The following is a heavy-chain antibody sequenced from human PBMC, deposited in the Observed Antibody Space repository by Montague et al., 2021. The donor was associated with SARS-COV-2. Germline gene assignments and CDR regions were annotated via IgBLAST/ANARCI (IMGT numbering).Heavy chain of an antibody. CDR1: GGSISSSSYY. D-gene: IGHD3-10*01. J-gene: IGHJ1*01. V-gene: IGHV4-39*02. CDR2: IYYGGST. CDR3: ASERFFGSGSYYNPFLLLRA. Sequence: SETLSLTCTVSGGSISSSSYYWGWIRQPPGKGLEWIGSIYYGGSTYYNPSLKSRVTISVDTSKNQFSLKLSSVTAADTAVYYCASERFFGSGSYYNPFLLLRARGQGTPGPVPS.